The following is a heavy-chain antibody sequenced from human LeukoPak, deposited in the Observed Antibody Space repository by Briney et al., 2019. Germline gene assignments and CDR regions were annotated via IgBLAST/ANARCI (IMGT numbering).Heavy chain of an antibody. Sequence: GGTLRLSCTASGFTFSSYGMSWVRQAPGKGLEWVSVIYSGGSTYYADSVKGRFTISRDNSKNTLYLQMNSLRAEDTAVYYCARINRDGYNSYYYYYMDVWGKGTTVTISS. CDR3: ARINRDGYNSYYYYYMDV. CDR1: GFTFSSYG. CDR2: IYSGGST. V-gene: IGHV3-53*01. J-gene: IGHJ6*03. D-gene: IGHD5-24*01.